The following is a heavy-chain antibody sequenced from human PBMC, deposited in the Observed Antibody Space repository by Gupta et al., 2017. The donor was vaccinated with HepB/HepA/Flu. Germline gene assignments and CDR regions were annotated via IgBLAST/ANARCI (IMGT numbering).Heavy chain of an antibody. J-gene: IGHJ4*02. CDR3: ARGGSSMVRGGRIDY. CDR2: ISYDGSSQ. D-gene: IGHD3-10*01. Sequence: QVQLVESGGGVVQPGRSLRLSCAASGFTFSSYAMHWVRQAPGKGLEWVAIISYDGSSQYYAESVKGRFTISRDNSKNTLYMQMNSLSTEDTAVYYCARGGSSMVRGGRIDYWGQGTLVTVSS. CDR1: GFTFSSYA. V-gene: IGHV3-30-3*01.